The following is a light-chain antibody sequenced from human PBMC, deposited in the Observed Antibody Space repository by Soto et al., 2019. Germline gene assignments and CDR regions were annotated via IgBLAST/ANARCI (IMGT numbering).Light chain of an antibody. Sequence: QSVLTQPRSVSGSPGQSVTISCTGTSSDVAGYSYVSWYQQHPGKAPKVIIYDVTQRPSGVPDRFSGSKSGNAASLTISGLQAEDEADYYCCSYAGSHTKYVFGSGTKVTVL. CDR3: CSYAGSHTKYV. V-gene: IGLV2-11*01. CDR1: SSDVAGYSY. CDR2: DVT. J-gene: IGLJ1*01.